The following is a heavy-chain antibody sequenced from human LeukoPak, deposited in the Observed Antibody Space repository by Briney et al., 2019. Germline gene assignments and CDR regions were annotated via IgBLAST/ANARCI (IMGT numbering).Heavy chain of an antibody. D-gene: IGHD1-20*01. CDR3: ARNISGLGLYSHHAYDPAGAFDI. V-gene: IGHV4-38-2*02. J-gene: IGHJ3*02. CDR1: GYSFNSVYY. Sequence: SQTLSLTCTVSGYSFNSVYYWAWIRQPPGKGLECAGSIYNSGITSYNPSLKSRFTLSLDTSKNQFSLRLTSVTAADTAVYYCARNISGLGLYSHHAYDPAGAFDIWGQGTMVTVSS. CDR2: IYNSGIT.